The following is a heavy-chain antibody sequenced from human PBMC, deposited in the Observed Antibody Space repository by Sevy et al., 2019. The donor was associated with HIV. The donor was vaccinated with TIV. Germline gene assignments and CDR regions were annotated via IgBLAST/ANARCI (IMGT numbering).Heavy chain of an antibody. CDR1: GGSITDKKYY. CDR2: ISYGGST. CDR3: ARRVAAAGQGNEYFQH. V-gene: IGHV4-39*01. Sequence: SETLSLTCTVSGGSITDKKYYWAWIRQPPGKGLEWIGSISYGGSTYYNPWLQSRVTLSVDTCKNKFSLNLSSVTAADTAKYYCARRVAAAGQGNEYFQHWGRGTLVTVSS. D-gene: IGHD6-13*01. J-gene: IGHJ1*01.